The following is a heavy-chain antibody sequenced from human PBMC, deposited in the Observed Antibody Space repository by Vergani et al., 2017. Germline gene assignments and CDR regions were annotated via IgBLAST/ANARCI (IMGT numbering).Heavy chain of an antibody. CDR3: VRARRTCTYDHCPRYYYDL. CDR2: MNPISGNT. D-gene: IGHD2-8*01. V-gene: IGHV1-8*03. Sequence: QVQLVQSGAEVKKPGASVKVSCKASGYTFTSDDINWVRQATGQGLEWMGWMNPISGNTGYAQNLQGRLTITRDTSVNTAYMELSSLTSEDMAVYYCVRARRTCTYDHCPRYYYDLWSQGTLVTVSS. CDR1: GYTFTSDD. J-gene: IGHJ4*02.